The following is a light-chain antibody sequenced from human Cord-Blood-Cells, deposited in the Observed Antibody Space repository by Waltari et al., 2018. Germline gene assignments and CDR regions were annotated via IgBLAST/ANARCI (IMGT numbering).Light chain of an antibody. CDR2: DAS. CDR1: QSISSW. Sequence: DIQMTQSPSTLSASVGDIVTITCRASQSISSWLAWYQQKPGKAPKLLIYDASSLESGVPSRFSGSGSGTEFTLTISSLQPDDFATYYCQQYNSYSRWTFGQGTKVEIK. J-gene: IGKJ1*01. CDR3: QQYNSYSRWT. V-gene: IGKV1-5*01.